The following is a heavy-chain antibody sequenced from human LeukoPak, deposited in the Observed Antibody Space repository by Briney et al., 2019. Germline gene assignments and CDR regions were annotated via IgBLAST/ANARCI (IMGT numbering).Heavy chain of an antibody. CDR3: ARQKNDAFDI. V-gene: IGHV4-39*01. CDR2: IYYSGNT. J-gene: IGHJ3*02. CDR1: GDSISSSNSY. Sequence: SETLSLTCTVSGDSISSSNSYWGWIRQPPGKGLEWIGSIYYSGNTYCNASLKSRVTISVDTSKNQFSLKLTSVTAAGTAVYYCARQKNDAFDIWGQGTMVTVSS.